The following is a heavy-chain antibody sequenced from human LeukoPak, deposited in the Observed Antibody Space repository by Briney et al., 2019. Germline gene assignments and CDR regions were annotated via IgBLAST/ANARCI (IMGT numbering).Heavy chain of an antibody. CDR1: GYTFTGYY. D-gene: IGHD5-18*01. CDR3: ARVIQLWFDAFDI. Sequence: ASVKVSCKASGYTFTGYYMHWVRQAPGQGLEWMGWINPNSGGTNYAQKFQGRVTMTRDTSISTAYMELSRLRSDDTAVYYCARVIQLWFDAFDIWGQGTMVTVSS. V-gene: IGHV1-2*02. J-gene: IGHJ3*02. CDR2: INPNSGGT.